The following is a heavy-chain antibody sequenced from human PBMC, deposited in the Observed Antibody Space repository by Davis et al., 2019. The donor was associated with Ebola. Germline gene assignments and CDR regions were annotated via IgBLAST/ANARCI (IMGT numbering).Heavy chain of an antibody. V-gene: IGHV1-2*06. CDR3: ARGGEWELLIQYSPTLD. CDR2: INPNSGGT. J-gene: IGHJ4*02. D-gene: IGHD1-26*01. CDR1: GYTFTAYY. Sequence: AASVKVSCKASGYTFTAYYMHWVRQAPGQGLEWMGRINPNSGGTNYAQKFQGRVTMTRDTSISTAYMELSRLRSDDTAVYYCARGGEWELLIQYSPTLDWGQGTLVTVSS.